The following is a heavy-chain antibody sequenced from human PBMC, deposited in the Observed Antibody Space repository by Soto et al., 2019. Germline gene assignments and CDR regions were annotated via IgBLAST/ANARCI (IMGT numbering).Heavy chain of an antibody. D-gene: IGHD2-15*01. CDR2: LYYSGST. CDR3: ARHERSENCSGGSCSDAFDI. J-gene: IGHJ3*02. CDR1: GGSLSSSSYY. V-gene: IGHV4-39*01. Sequence: QLQLQESGPGLVKPSETLSLTCTVSGGSLSSSSYYWGWIRQPPGKGLEWIGSLYYSGSTYYNPSLKSRVTISVDTSKNQSSLKLSSVTAADTAVYYCARHERSENCSGGSCSDAFDIWGQGTMVTVSS.